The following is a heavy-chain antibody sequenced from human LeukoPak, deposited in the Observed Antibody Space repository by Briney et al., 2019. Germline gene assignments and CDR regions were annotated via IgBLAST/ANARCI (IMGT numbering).Heavy chain of an antibody. V-gene: IGHV4-39*01. CDR2: MCNSGST. J-gene: IGHJ1*01. D-gene: IGHD2-15*01. CDR3: ERHRVPGSTPEHLQH. Sequence: SEPLSLTCSVSGGFISSNNYCGGWIRQPGGRGLQWIGSMCNSGSTCYIPCLISRVTISVDTYKNQISLWLSCVTAADTAVYLCERHRVPGSTPEHLQHWGQGTLITVSP. CDR1: GGFISSNNYC.